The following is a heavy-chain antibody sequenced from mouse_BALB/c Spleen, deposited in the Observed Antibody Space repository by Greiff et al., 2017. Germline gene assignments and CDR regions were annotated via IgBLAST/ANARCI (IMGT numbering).Heavy chain of an antibody. CDR1: GYTFTDYN. V-gene: IGHV1S29*02. CDR3: ARGGRYDEFAY. J-gene: IGHJ3*01. CDR2: IYPYNGGT. Sequence: EVKLMESGPELVKPGASVKISCKASGYTFTDYNMHWVKQSHGKSLEWIGYIYPYNGGTGYNQKFKSKATLTVDNSSSTAYMELRSLTSEDSAVYYCARGGRYDEFAYWGQGTLVTVSA. D-gene: IGHD2-14*01.